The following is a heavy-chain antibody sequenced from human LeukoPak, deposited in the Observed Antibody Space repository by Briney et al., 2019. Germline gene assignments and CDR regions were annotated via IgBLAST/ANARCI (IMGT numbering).Heavy chain of an antibody. CDR3: TRGRGPYTSGWYTGYCFDY. V-gene: IGHV3-49*04. Sequence: GGSLRLSCLASGYTFGDYIMNWVRQAPGKGVEWVGFIRSNAYGGTTEYAASVKGRFTISRDDSKSIADLQMNSLKTEDTAVYYCTRGRGPYTSGWYTGYCFDYWGQGTLVTVST. J-gene: IGHJ4*02. CDR2: IRSNAYGGTT. CDR1: GYTFGDYI. D-gene: IGHD6-19*01.